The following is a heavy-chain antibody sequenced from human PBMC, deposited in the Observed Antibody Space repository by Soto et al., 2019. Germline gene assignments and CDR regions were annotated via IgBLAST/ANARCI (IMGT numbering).Heavy chain of an antibody. CDR3: GIRSISHSELVAP. CDR1: DGPISSSRYY. V-gene: IGHV4-39*01. Sequence: SVTSTVADGPISSSRYYCLKKRQPPGKGLEWIGSVYSSGTTYYTPSLRSRVTISADTSKNHFSLKLTSVTAADTAVYYCGIRSISHSELVAPWVPGTPFPVSS. J-gene: IGHJ5*02. D-gene: IGHD3-3*02. CDR2: VYSSGTT.